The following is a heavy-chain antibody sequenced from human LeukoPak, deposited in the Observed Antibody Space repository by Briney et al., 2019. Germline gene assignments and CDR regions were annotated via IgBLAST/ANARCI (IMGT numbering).Heavy chain of an antibody. CDR1: GGSISSSSYY. CDR2: NYYSGST. CDR3: ASRGFPNYYGSGRGDY. J-gene: IGHJ4*02. V-gene: IGHV4-39*01. Sequence: SETLSLTCTVSGGSISSSSYYWGWIRQPPGKGLEWNGSNYYSGSTYYNPSLKSRVTISVDTSKTQFSLKLSSVTAADTAVYYCASRGFPNYYGSGRGDYWGREPWSPSPQ. D-gene: IGHD3-10*01.